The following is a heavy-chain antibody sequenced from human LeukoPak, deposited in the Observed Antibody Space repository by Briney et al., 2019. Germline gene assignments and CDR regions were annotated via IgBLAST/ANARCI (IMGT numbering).Heavy chain of an antibody. J-gene: IGHJ4*02. Sequence: GGSLRLSCAASGFTFSSYSMNWVRQAPGKGLEWVSYISSSSSTIYYADSVKGRFTISRDNAKNSLYLQMSSLRAEDTAVYYCARETVTTLDYWGQGTLVTVSS. D-gene: IGHD4-11*01. CDR3: ARETVTTLDY. CDR2: ISSSSSTI. CDR1: GFTFSSYS. V-gene: IGHV3-48*01.